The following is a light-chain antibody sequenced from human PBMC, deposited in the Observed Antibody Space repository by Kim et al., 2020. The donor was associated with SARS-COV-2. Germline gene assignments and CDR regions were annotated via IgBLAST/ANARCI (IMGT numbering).Light chain of an antibody. CDR1: QSVSSN. CDR3: QQYSHWPLT. Sequence: EIVMTQSPDTLSVSPGERATLSCRASQSVSSNLAWYQQKPSQAPRLLIYGASTSAPGIPGRFSGSGSGTEFTLTISSLQSEDFAVYYCQQYSHWPLTFGGGTKVDIK. J-gene: IGKJ4*01. CDR2: GAS. V-gene: IGKV3-15*01.